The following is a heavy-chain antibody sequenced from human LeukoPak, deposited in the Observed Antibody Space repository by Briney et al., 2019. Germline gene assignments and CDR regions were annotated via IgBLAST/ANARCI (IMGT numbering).Heavy chain of an antibody. CDR2: IYPGDSDT. J-gene: IGHJ4*02. V-gene: IGHV5-51*01. D-gene: IGHD6-13*01. CDR3: ARLGVELGIAAEEGRGYFDY. Sequence: GESLKISCKGSGYSFTSYWIGWVRQMPGKGLEWMGIIYPGDSDTRYSPSFQGQVTISADKSISTAYLQWSSLKASDTAMYYCARLGVELGIAAEEGRGYFDYWGQGTLVTVSS. CDR1: GYSFTSYW.